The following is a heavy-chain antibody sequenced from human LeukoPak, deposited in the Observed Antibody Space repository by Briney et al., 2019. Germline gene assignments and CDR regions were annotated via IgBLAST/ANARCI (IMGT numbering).Heavy chain of an antibody. Sequence: SSVKVSCKASGYTFTGYYMHWVRQAPGQGLEWIGCINPNSGGTNYAQKFQGRVTMTRDTSISTAYMELSRLRSDDPAVYYCARVRYVDTAMAFDYWGQGTLVTVSS. CDR1: GYTFTGYY. CDR3: ARVRYVDTAMAFDY. V-gene: IGHV1-2*02. CDR2: INPNSGGT. D-gene: IGHD5-18*01. J-gene: IGHJ4*02.